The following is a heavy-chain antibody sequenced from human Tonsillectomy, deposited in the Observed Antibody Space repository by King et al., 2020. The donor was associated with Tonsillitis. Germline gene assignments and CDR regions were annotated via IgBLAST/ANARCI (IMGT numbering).Heavy chain of an antibody. CDR1: GFTFSNYG. CDR3: AKAWEICLTARCVELPYFYGMDV. D-gene: IGHD1-26*01. Sequence: EVQLVESGGGLVQPGGSLRLSCAASGFTFSNYGMNWVRQAPGKGLEWVSVISGSGDTTYYADSVKGRFTISRDNSMDTVFLQMNSLRVEDTDLYYCAKAWEICLTARCVELPYFYGMDVWGQGTTVTVPS. CDR2: ISGSGDTT. J-gene: IGHJ6*02. V-gene: IGHV3-23*04.